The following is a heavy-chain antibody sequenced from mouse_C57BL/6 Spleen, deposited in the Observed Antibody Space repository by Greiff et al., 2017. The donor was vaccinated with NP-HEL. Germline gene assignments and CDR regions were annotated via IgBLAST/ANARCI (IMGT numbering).Heavy chain of an antibody. CDR2: INPSSGYP. CDR3: ASAGDGDYGDYCDY. Sequence: VQLQQSGAELAKPGASVKLSCKASGYTFTSYWMHWVKQRPGQGLEWIGYINPSSGYPKYNQKFKDKATLTADKSSSPAYMQLISLTDEDAAVYYCASAGDGDYGDYCDYWGQGTTLTVAS. J-gene: IGHJ2*01. V-gene: IGHV1-7*01. CDR1: GYTFTSYW. D-gene: IGHD2-13*01.